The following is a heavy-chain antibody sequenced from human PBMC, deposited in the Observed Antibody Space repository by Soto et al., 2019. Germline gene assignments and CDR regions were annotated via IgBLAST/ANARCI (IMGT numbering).Heavy chain of an antibody. CDR1: GYTFTSYG. CDR2: ISAYNGNT. V-gene: IGHV1-18*04. D-gene: IGHD3-3*01. Sequence: ASVKVSCKASGYTFTSYGISWVRQAPGQGLEWMGWISAYNGNTNYAQKLQGRVTMTTDTSTSTAYMELRSLRSDDTAVYYCARDSPLLGHYDFWSGGTGYYYYGMDVWGQGTTVTVSS. CDR3: ARDSPLLGHYDFWSGGTGYYYYGMDV. J-gene: IGHJ6*02.